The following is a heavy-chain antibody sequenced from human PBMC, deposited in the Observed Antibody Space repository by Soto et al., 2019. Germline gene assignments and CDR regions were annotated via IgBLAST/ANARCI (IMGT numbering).Heavy chain of an antibody. D-gene: IGHD3-3*01. CDR3: ARLSNYDFWSGYYPDVNYYYYYYMDV. CDR2: TRNKANSYTT. Sequence: EVQLVESGGGLVQPGGSLRLSCAASGFTFSDHYMDWVRQAPGKGLEWVGRTRNKANSYTTEYAASVKGRFTISRDDSKNSLYLQMNSLKTEDTAVYYCARLSNYDFWSGYYPDVNYYYYYYMDVWGKGTTVTVSS. V-gene: IGHV3-72*01. J-gene: IGHJ6*03. CDR1: GFTFSDHY.